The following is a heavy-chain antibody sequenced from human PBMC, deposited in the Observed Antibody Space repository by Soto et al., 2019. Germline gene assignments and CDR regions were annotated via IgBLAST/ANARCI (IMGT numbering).Heavy chain of an antibody. CDR2: IYDSGST. V-gene: IGHV4-59*08. D-gene: IGHD6-13*01. CDR1: GGSISSSY. J-gene: IGHJ4*02. CDR3: ARQLIY. Sequence: SETLSLTCTVSGGSISSSYWSWIRQPPGKGLEWIGYIYDSGSTYYNSSLKSRVTMSVDTSKNQFSLNLSSVTAADTAVYYCARQLIYWGQRTPVTVS.